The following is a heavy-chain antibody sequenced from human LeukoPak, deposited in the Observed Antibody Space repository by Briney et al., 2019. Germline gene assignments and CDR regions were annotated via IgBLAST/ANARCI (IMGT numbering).Heavy chain of an antibody. Sequence: GGSLRLSCAASGFTFSSYAMSWVRQAPGKGLEWVSGMCGTYGSTWYADSVKGRFTNSRDDSKNTLYLQMNSLRADDTAVYYCAKQDIRSSGWYDWGQGTLVTVSS. CDR2: MCGTYGST. CDR3: AKQDIRSSGWYD. CDR1: GFTFSSYA. V-gene: IGHV3-23*01. J-gene: IGHJ4*02. D-gene: IGHD6-13*01.